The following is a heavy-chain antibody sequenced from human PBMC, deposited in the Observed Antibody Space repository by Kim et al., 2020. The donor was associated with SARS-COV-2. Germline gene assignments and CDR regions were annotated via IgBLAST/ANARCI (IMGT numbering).Heavy chain of an antibody. J-gene: IGHJ3*01. CDR1: GRSISTYY. V-gene: IGHV4-59*13. CDR3: SSFPPSNAGAFDA. Sequence: SETLSLTCTVSGRSISTYYWSWIRQPPGKGLECIGYMFYGGTTYYNPSLKSRVTLSVDTSKNQFSLTLTSVTAADTAVYYCSSFPPSNAGAFDAWGLGTMVTVSS. D-gene: IGHD2-8*01. CDR2: MFYGGTT.